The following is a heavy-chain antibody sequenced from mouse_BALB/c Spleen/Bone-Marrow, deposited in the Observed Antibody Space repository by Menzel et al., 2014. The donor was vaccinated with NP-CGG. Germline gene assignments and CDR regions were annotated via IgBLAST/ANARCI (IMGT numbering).Heavy chain of an antibody. CDR2: ISSGGSYN. J-gene: IGHJ3*02. CDR1: GFIFSTYA. V-gene: IGHV5-9-4*01. CDR3: ARDGYGSSE. Sequence: EAQLVESGGVLVKPGGSLKLSWAASGFIFSTYAMYWVRQPLETRLDRVAEISSGGSYNYYPDIVTGRFTISRVNHKNTQYLEISSQRSEDTAMYYCARDGYGSSEWGHGTLVTISA. D-gene: IGHD1-1*01.